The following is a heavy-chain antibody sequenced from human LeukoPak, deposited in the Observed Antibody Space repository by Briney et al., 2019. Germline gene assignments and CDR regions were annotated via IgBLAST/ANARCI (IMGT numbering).Heavy chain of an antibody. CDR2: INGDGSST. CDR3: ASPRYSYGVPTDY. J-gene: IGHJ4*02. V-gene: IGHV3-74*01. Sequence: GGSMRLSCGASGFTFSSYWMHWVRQAPGKGLVWVSRINGDGSSTSYADSVKGRFTISRDNAKNTLYLQMNSLRAEDTAVYYCASPRYSYGVPTDYWGQGTLVTVSS. D-gene: IGHD5-24*01. CDR1: GFTFSSYW.